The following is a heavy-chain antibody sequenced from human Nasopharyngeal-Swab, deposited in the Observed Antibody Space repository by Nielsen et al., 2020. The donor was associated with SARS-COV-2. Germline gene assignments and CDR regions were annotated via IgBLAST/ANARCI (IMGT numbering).Heavy chain of an antibody. CDR2: ISFDGSSQ. CDR3: AKGWLLGNYMDV. CDR1: GFIFSNYG. Sequence: GGSLRLSCAASGFIFSNYGMHWVRQTPGKGLEWVAVISFDGSSQYYVDPVKGRFTISRDNSKSTLYLQMNSLRDEDTAVHYCAKGWLLGNYMDVWGKGTTVTVTS. V-gene: IGHV3-30*18. D-gene: IGHD5-12*01. J-gene: IGHJ6*03.